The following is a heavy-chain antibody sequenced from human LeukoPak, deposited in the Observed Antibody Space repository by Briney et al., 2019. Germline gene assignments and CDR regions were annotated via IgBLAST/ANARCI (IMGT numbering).Heavy chain of an antibody. CDR3: ARSYYYGSGSYYYYYYYYMDV. Sequence: TLSLTCTVSGGSISSGDYYWSWIRQPPGKGLEWIGDIYYSGSTYYNPSLKSRITISVEKSKNQFSLKLSSVTAADTAVYPCARSYYYGSGSYYYYYYYYMDVWGKGTTVTVSS. CDR2: IYYSGST. CDR1: GGSISSGDYY. V-gene: IGHV4-30-4*08. J-gene: IGHJ6*03. D-gene: IGHD3-10*01.